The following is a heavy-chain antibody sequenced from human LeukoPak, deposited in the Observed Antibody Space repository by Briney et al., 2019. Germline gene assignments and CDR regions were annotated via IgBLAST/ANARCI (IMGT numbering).Heavy chain of an antibody. CDR3: TTKLLLWFGEYPNWFDP. CDR2: IKSKTDGGTT. D-gene: IGHD3-10*01. Sequence: GGSLRFSCAASGFTFSNAWMSWVRQAPGKGLEWVGPIKSKTDGGTTDYAAPVKGRFTISRDDSKNTLYLQMNSLKTDDTAVYYCTTKLLLWFGEYPNWFDPWVQGTLVTVSS. J-gene: IGHJ5*02. V-gene: IGHV3-15*01. CDR1: GFTFSNAW.